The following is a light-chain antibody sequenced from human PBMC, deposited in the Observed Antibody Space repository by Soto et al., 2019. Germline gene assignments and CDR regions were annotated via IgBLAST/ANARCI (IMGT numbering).Light chain of an antibody. J-gene: IGKJ1*01. V-gene: IGKV3-20*01. CDR3: QQYGNSPGT. CDR2: GAS. Sequence: EIVLTQSPGTLSLSPGERATLSCRASQSVTSNYLAWYQQKPGQAPGLLIFGASIRDTGIPDRFSGRGSGTVFTLTISRLEPEDFAVYYCQQYGNSPGTFGPGTKVDIK. CDR1: QSVTSNY.